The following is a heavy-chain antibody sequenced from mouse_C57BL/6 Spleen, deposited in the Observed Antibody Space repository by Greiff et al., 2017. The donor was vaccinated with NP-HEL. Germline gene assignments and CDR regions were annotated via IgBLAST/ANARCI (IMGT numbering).Heavy chain of an antibody. J-gene: IGHJ4*01. V-gene: IGHV1-53*01. CDR2: INPSNGGT. Sequence: QVQLQQPGTELVKPGASVKLSCKASGYTFTSYWMHWVEQRPGQGLEWVGNINPSNGGTNYNEKFKSKATLTVDKSSSTAYMQLSSLTSEDSAVYYCARGITTVVAMDYWGQGTSVTVSS. D-gene: IGHD1-1*01. CDR3: ARGITTVVAMDY. CDR1: GYTFTSYW.